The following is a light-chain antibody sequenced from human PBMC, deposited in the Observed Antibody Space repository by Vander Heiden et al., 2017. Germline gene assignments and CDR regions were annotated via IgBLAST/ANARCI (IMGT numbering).Light chain of an antibody. Sequence: QSALTQPRSVSGSPGQSVTISCTGTSSDVGGYNYVSWYQQHPGKAPKLMIYDVSKRPSGVPDRFSGSKSGNTASLTISGRQAEDEADYYCCSYAGSYTEVFGGGTKLTVL. CDR2: DVS. CDR1: SSDVGGYNY. J-gene: IGLJ3*02. V-gene: IGLV2-11*01. CDR3: CSYAGSYTEV.